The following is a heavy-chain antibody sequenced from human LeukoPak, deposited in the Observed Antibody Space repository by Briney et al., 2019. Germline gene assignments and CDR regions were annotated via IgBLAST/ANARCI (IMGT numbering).Heavy chain of an antibody. Sequence: ASLKLSCTASGFTLTSNGISWVRQAPGQGLEWMGWISAYNGNTNYAQTLQGRVTITTDTSTSTAYMQLSSLRSEDTALYYFARGTLELSYIWFGRWGQGTLVTVSS. J-gene: IGHJ5*02. V-gene: IGHV1-18*01. CDR3: ARGTLELSYIWFGR. CDR1: GFTLTSNG. D-gene: IGHD3-3*01. CDR2: ISAYNGNT.